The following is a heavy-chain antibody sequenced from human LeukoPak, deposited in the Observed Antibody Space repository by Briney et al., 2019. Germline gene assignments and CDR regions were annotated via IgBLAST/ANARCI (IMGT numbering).Heavy chain of an antibody. CDR1: GGSPSSYY. J-gene: IGHJ3*02. V-gene: IGHV4-4*07. CDR2: IYTSGST. CDR3: ARGPRPPYYYGSGSYPYDAFDI. D-gene: IGHD3-10*01. Sequence: SETLSLTCTVSGGSPSSYYWSWIRQPAGKGLEWVGRIYTSGSTNYNPSLTSRVTMSVDTSKNQYSLTLSSVTAADTAVYYCARGPRPPYYYGSGSYPYDAFDIWGQGTMVTVSS.